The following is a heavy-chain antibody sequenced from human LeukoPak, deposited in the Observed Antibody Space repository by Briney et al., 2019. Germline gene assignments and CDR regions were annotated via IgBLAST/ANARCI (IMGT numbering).Heavy chain of an antibody. J-gene: IGHJ4*02. Sequence: PGRSLRLSCAASGFTFSSYAMHWVRQAPGKGLEWVAVISYDGSNKYYADSVKGRFTISRDNSKNTLYLQMNSLRAEDTAVYYCANPYCSGGSCYSGSFDYWGQGTLVTVSS. CDR3: ANPYCSGGSCYSGSFDY. CDR1: GFTFSSYA. D-gene: IGHD2-15*01. CDR2: ISYDGSNK. V-gene: IGHV3-30*07.